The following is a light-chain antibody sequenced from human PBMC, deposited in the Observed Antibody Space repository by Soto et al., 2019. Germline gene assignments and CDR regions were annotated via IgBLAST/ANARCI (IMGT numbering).Light chain of an antibody. CDR1: SSNIGTGYD. J-gene: IGLJ2*01. V-gene: IGLV1-40*01. CDR3: QSYDIGLSNVV. Sequence: QSVLTQPPSVSGAPGQRVTISCTGSSSNIGTGYDVHWYQQLPGTAPKLLIYGNNNRPSGVPDRFSGSKSGTSASLAITGLQAEDEADYYCQSYDIGLSNVVFGGGTKLTVL. CDR2: GNN.